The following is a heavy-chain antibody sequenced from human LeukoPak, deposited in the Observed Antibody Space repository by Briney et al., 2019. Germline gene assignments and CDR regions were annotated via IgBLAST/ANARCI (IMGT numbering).Heavy chain of an antibody. J-gene: IGHJ1*01. CDR2: ISYDGRNT. D-gene: IGHD3-22*01. Sequence: GGSLRLSCAASGFTSSIYAMHWVRPAPDKGLEWVAVISYDGRNTYYANSVKGRFTISRDNSKNTLYLQMNRVRAEDTAVYYCARDMAMIVVVTYFQHWGQGTLVTVSS. CDR1: GFTSSIYA. CDR3: ARDMAMIVVVTYFQH. V-gene: IGHV3-30*04.